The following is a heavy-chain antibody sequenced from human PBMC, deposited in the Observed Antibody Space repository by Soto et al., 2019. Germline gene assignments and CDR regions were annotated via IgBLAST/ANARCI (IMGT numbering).Heavy chain of an antibody. Sequence: VASVKVSCKASGGTFSSYAISWVRQAPGQGLEWMGGITPIFGTANYAQKFQGRVTITADESTSTAYMELSSLRSEDTAVYYCARDSGSYYSAYYYGMDVWGQGTTVTVSS. CDR2: ITPIFGTA. D-gene: IGHD1-26*01. J-gene: IGHJ6*02. CDR1: GGTFSSYA. V-gene: IGHV1-69*13. CDR3: ARDSGSYYSAYYYGMDV.